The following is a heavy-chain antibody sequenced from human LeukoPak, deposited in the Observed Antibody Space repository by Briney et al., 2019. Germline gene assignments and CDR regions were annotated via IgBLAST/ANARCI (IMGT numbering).Heavy chain of an antibody. CDR3: VRPYTARPGTRWFVS. CDR1: GFTASSYP. J-gene: IGHJ5*01. V-gene: IGHV3-64D*06. CDR2: IISYGDST. Sequence: GGSLSLSCSPSGFTASSYPVQWVRQPPGEGLEYVSSIISYGDSTYHADSVKGRFTISRDNSKNTLHLQMASQRVADPAVYFCVRPYTARPGTRWFVSWGQGAVDTVCS. D-gene: IGHD5-18*01.